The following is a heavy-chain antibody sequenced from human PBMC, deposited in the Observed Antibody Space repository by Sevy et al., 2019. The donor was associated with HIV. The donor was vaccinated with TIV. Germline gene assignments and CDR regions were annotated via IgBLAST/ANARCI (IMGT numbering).Heavy chain of an antibody. Sequence: SETLSLTCTVSGGSINSDHWNWIRQPPGKGLEWIGSIYHSGSTYYNPSLKSRVTISVDTSKNQFSLKLSSVTAADTAVYYCARTYYYDSSGYKNAFDIWGQGTMVTVSS. CDR3: ARTYYYDSSGYKNAFDI. CDR2: IYHSGST. V-gene: IGHV4-59*08. D-gene: IGHD3-22*01. CDR1: GGSINSDH. J-gene: IGHJ3*02.